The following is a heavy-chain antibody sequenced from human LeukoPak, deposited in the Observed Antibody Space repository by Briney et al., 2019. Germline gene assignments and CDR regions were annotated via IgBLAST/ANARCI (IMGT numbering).Heavy chain of an antibody. J-gene: IGHJ6*02. CDR2: VSGSSSYI. CDR3: ARVRAAAGFYYGMDV. Sequence: PGGSLRLSCAASGFTFSSYSMNWVRQAPGKGLEWVSLVSGSSSYIYYADSVKGRFTISRDNAKNSLYLQMNSLRAEDTALYYCARVRAAAGFYYGMDVWGQGTTVTVSS. D-gene: IGHD6-13*01. V-gene: IGHV3-21*01. CDR1: GFTFSSYS.